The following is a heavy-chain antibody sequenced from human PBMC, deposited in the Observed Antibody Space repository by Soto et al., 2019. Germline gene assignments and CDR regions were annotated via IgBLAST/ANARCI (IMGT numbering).Heavy chain of an antibody. V-gene: IGHV3-9*01. CDR2: ISWNSGSMGYADSAKGRFM. D-gene: IGHD3-10*01. Sequence: GGSLRLSCAASGFTFDDYAMHWVRQAPGKGLEWVSGISWNSGSMGYADSAKGRFMGYADSVKGRFTISRDNAKNSLYLQMNSLRAEDTALYYCARERSGDGVFDYWGQGTLVTVSS. CDR1: GFTFDDYA. CDR3: ARERSGDGVFDY. J-gene: IGHJ4*02.